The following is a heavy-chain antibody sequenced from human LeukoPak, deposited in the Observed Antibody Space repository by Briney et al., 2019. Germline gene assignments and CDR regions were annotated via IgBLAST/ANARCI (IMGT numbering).Heavy chain of an antibody. D-gene: IGHD3-3*02. V-gene: IGHV5-51*06. Sequence: GESLKISRKGSGYSFTSYCIGWVRQMPGKGLEWMGINYPGESETRHSPSFQGQVPLSADKSIRPAYSERDRLKASDTAMYYCARAHSDAFDIWGQGTMVTVSS. CDR1: GYSFTSYC. CDR2: NYPGESET. J-gene: IGHJ3*02. CDR3: ARAHSDAFDI.